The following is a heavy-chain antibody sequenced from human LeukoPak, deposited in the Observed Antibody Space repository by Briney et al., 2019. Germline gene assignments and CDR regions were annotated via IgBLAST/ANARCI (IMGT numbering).Heavy chain of an antibody. D-gene: IGHD3-3*01. CDR2: IIPIFGTA. Sequence: SVKVSCKASGGTFSSYAISWVRQAPGQGLEWIGGIIPIFGTANYAQKFQGRVTITADESTSTAYMELSSLRSEDTAVYYCARGKYYDFWSVIDLWGRGTLVTVSS. CDR1: GGTFSSYA. CDR3: ARGKYYDFWSVIDL. V-gene: IGHV1-69*13. J-gene: IGHJ2*01.